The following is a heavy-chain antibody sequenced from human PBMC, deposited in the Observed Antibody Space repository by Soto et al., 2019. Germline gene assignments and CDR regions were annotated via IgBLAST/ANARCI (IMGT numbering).Heavy chain of an antibody. V-gene: IGHV3-23*01. CDR2: ITAGGTT. D-gene: IGHD1-1*01. Sequence: EVQLLESGGELMQPGGSRRLSCAASGFTFSSYTMNWVRQAPGKGLDRVSAITAGGTTYYADSVKGRFTISRDDSKNTLYLHMNSLRAEDTALYYCAKRHTTVPTPANYFDYWGQGTLVTVSS. CDR3: AKRHTTVPTPANYFDY. J-gene: IGHJ4*02. CDR1: GFTFSSYT.